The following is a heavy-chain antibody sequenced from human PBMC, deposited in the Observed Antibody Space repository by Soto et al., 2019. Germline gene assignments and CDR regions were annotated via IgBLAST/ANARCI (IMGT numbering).Heavy chain of an antibody. CDR3: ACTVVLEIFDY. V-gene: IGHV1-46*01. D-gene: IGHD2-2*01. CDR2: INPSGGST. CDR1: GYTFTSYY. J-gene: IGHJ4*02. Sequence: GASVKVSCKASGYTFTSYYMHWVRQAPGQGLEWMGIINPSGGSTSYAQKFQGRVTMTWDTSTSTVYMELSSLRSEDTAVYYCACTVVLEIFDYWGQGTLVTVSS.